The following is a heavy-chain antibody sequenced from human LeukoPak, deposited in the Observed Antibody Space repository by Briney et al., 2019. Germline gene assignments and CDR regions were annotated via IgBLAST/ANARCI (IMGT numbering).Heavy chain of an antibody. V-gene: IGHV1-69*13. CDR3: ARSPSLGQPNYYFDY. D-gene: IGHD7-27*01. CDR2: IIPIFGTA. CDR1: GVTFSSYA. Sequence: SVKVSCKASGVTFSSYAISWVQQAPGQGLEWMGGIIPIFGTANYAQKFQGRVTITADESTSTAYMELSSLRSEDTAVYYCARSPSLGQPNYYFDYWGQGTLVTVSS. J-gene: IGHJ4*02.